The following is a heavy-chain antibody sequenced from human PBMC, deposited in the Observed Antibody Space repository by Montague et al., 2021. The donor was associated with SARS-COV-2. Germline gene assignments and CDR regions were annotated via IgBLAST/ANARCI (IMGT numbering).Heavy chain of an antibody. CDR1: GSSITSYY. CDR3: ARVFRGQRLAFGF. D-gene: IGHD6-25*01. CDR2: IYSSGSA. Sequence: SETLSLTCTVSGSSITSYYWSWIRQAPGKGLEWIAYIYSSGSASYNPSLRSRVTMSVDKSTNQFSLRLNSVTAADTAVYYCARVFRGQRLAFGFWGQGALVIVSP. J-gene: IGHJ4*02. V-gene: IGHV4-59*12.